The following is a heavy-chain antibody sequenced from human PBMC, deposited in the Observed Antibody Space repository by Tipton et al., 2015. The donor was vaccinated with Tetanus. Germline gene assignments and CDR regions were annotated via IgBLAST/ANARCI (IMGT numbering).Heavy chain of an antibody. J-gene: IGHJ3*01. V-gene: IGHV4-30-2*01. CDR2: IYQTGST. D-gene: IGHD5-24*01. CDR3: ARGGSDAYNNPLGAFDV. CDR1: GALLTTDGYS. Sequence: GLVKPSQTLSLTCNVTGALLTTDGYSWGWIRQPPGQGLEWIGYIYQTGSTYFNPSLRSRLTMAFTMSKNQFSLRLTSVTAADTAVYYCARGGSDAYNNPLGAFDVWGRGTTVTVSS.